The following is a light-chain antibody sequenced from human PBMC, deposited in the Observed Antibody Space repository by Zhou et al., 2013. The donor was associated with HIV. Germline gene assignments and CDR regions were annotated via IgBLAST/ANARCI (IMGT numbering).Light chain of an antibody. J-gene: IGLJ3*02. V-gene: IGLV2-11*01. CDR2: DVN. CDR3: CSYAGNSWV. Sequence: QSVLTQPRSVSGSPGQSVTISCTGTSSDVGRYNYVSWYQQHPGKAPKFMIYDVNKRPSGVPDRFSGSKSGNTASLTISGLQAEDETDYYCCSYAGNSWVFGGGTKLTV. CDR1: SSDVGRYNY.